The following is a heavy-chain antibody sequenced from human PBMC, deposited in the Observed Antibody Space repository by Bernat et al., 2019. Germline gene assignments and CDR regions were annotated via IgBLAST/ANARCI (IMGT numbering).Heavy chain of an antibody. CDR2: IYYSGST. J-gene: IGHJ6*02. CDR3: SRREYCSSTSCYEDYDYYGMDV. Sequence: QLQLQESGPGLVKPSETLSLTCTVSGGSISSSSYYWGWIRQPPGKGLEWIGSIYYSGSTYYNPSLKSRVTISVDTSKNQFSLKLSSVTAADTAVYYCSRREYCSSTSCYEDYDYYGMDVWGQGTTVTVSS. D-gene: IGHD2-2*01. V-gene: IGHV4-39*01. CDR1: GGSISSSSYY.